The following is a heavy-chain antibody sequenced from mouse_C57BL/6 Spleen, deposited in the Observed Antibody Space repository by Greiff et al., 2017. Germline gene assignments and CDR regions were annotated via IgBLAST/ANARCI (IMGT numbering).Heavy chain of an antibody. J-gene: IGHJ2*01. Sequence: QVQLQQPGAELVKPGASVKMSCKASGYTFTSYWITWVKQRPGQGLEWIGDIYPGSGSTNYNEKFKSKATLTVDTSSSTAYMQLSSLTSEDSAVYYCARSHYGYDGFDYWGQGTTLTVSS. CDR1: GYTFTSYW. D-gene: IGHD2-2*01. V-gene: IGHV1-55*01. CDR3: ARSHYGYDGFDY. CDR2: IYPGSGST.